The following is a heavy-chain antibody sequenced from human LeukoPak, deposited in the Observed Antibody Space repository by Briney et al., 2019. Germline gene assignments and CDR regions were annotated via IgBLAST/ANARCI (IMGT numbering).Heavy chain of an antibody. V-gene: IGHV1-2*02. D-gene: IGHD1-26*01. CDR3: ARYRYSGTSRSPLAF. J-gene: IGHJ3*01. Sequence: GASVKVSCKASGYTFTDYYIHWVRQVPGQGLEWMGWINPKSGGTNYALRFKGRVTMTRDTSITTVYMEASSLRSDGTAVYYCARYRYSGTSRSPLAFWGQGTTVTVSS. CDR1: GYTFTDYY. CDR2: INPKSGGT.